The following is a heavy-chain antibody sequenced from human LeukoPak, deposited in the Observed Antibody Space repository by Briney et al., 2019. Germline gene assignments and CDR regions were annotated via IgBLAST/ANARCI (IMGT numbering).Heavy chain of an antibody. D-gene: IGHD2-15*01. CDR3: ARDRTTSRYCSGGSCYSAWTDFDY. V-gene: IGHV1-2*02. CDR1: GYTFTGYY. CDR2: INPNSGGT. J-gene: IGHJ4*02. Sequence: ASVKVSCKASGYTFTGYYMHWVRQAPRQGLEWMGWINPNSGGTNYAQKFQGRVTMTRDTSISTAYMELSRLRSDDTAVYYCARDRTTSRYCSGGSCYSAWTDFDYWGQGTLVTVSS.